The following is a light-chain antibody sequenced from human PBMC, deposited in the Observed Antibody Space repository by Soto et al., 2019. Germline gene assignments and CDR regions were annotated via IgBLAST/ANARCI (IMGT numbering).Light chain of an antibody. CDR1: QSVSSY. CDR3: QQYGSSGT. J-gene: IGKJ1*01. V-gene: IGKV3-11*01. CDR2: DAS. Sequence: EIVVTQSPSTLSLSPGERATLSCRASQSVSSYLAWYQQKPGQAPRLLIYDASNRATGIPARFSGSGSGTEFTLTISSLQSEDFAVYYCQQYGSSGTFGQGTKVDI.